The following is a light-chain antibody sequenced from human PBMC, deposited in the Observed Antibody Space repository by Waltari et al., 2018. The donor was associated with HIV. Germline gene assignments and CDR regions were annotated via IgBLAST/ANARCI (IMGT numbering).Light chain of an antibody. CDR3: QAWDSSTVV. Sequence: SYELTQPPSVSVSPGQTASITCPGDKLGDKYACWYQQKPGQSPVLVIYQDSKRPSGIPDRFSGSNSDNTATLTISGTQAMDEADYYCQAWDSSTVVFGGGTKLTVL. CDR2: QDS. V-gene: IGLV3-1*01. J-gene: IGLJ2*01. CDR1: KLGDKY.